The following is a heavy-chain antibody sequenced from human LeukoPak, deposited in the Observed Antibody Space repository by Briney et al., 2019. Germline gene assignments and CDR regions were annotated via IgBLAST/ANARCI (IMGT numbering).Heavy chain of an antibody. CDR3: ARVGVPDAFHTAFDI. J-gene: IGHJ3*02. Sequence: GGSLRLSCAASGFTFSSYAMSWVRQAPGKGLEWVSYISSSGIAIYYADSVKGRFTLSRDNAKNSLYLQMNSLRAEDTAVYYCARVGVPDAFHTAFDIWGQGTMVTVSS. V-gene: IGHV3-48*04. CDR2: ISSSGIAI. CDR1: GFTFSSYA. D-gene: IGHD2-2*01.